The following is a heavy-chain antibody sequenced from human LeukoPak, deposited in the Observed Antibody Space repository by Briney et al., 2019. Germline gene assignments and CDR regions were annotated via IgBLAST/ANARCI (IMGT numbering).Heavy chain of an antibody. V-gene: IGHV3-48*03. Sequence: GSLRLSCAASGFTFSSYEMNWVRHAPGKGLEWVSYISSSGGTIYYADSVKGRFTISRDNAKNSLYLQMNSLRVEDTAVYYCARAYGSGSYYYWGQGTLVTVSS. CDR1: GFTFSSYE. CDR3: ARAYGSGSYYY. CDR2: ISSSGGTI. J-gene: IGHJ4*02. D-gene: IGHD3-10*01.